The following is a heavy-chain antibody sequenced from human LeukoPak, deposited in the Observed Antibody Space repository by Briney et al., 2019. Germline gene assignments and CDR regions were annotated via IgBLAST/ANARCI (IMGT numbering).Heavy chain of an antibody. CDR1: GYSISSDYY. D-gene: IGHD6-13*01. Sequence: SETLSLTCTVSGYSISSDYYWGWIRQPPGQGLEWIGSISHNGNTYYNPSLKSRVTISVDTSKNQFSLRLTSVTAADTAVYYCARHAGADSSWYYFDYWGQGTLVTDSS. J-gene: IGHJ4*02. CDR2: ISHNGNT. CDR3: ARHAGADSSWYYFDY. V-gene: IGHV4-38-2*02.